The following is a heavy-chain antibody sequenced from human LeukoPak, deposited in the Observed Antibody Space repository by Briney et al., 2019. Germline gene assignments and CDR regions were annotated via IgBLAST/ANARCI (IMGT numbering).Heavy chain of an antibody. Sequence: GASVKVSCKASGYTFTVYYMHWVRQASGQGLEWMGWINPNSGGTNFAQRFQGRVTMTRDTSISTAYMELSRLRSDDTAVYYCARTRNYVEFDYWGQGTLVTVSS. CDR3: ARTRNYVEFDY. J-gene: IGHJ4*02. CDR1: GYTFTVYY. D-gene: IGHD4-17*01. CDR2: INPNSGGT. V-gene: IGHV1-2*02.